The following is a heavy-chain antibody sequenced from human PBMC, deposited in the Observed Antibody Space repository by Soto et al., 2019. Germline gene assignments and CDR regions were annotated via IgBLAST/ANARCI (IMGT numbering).Heavy chain of an antibody. CDR1: GYSFAGYW. V-gene: IGHV5-10-1*01. CDR2: IDPSDSLT. CDR3: ARQIYDSDTGPNFQYYFDS. J-gene: IGHJ4*02. Sequence: GESLKISCKGSGYSFAGYWITWVRQKPGKGLEWMGRIDPSDSLTYYSPSFRGHVTISATKSITTVFLQLSSLRASDTAMYYCARQIYDSDTGPNFQYYFDSWGQGTPVTVSS. D-gene: IGHD3-22*01.